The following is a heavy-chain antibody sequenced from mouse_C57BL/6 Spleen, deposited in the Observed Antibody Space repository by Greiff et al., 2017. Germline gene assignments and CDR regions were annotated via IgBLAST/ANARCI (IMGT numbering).Heavy chain of an antibody. Sequence: QVQLQQPGTELVKPGASVKLSCKASGYTFTSYWMYWVKQRPGQGLEWIGNINPSNGGTNYNEKFKSKATLTVDKSSSTAYMQLSSLPSEDSAVYYSANFYGSRYGGVWFAYWGQGTLVTVSA. J-gene: IGHJ3*01. CDR2: INPSNGGT. CDR1: GYTFTSYW. V-gene: IGHV1-53*01. CDR3: ANFYGSRYGGVWFAY. D-gene: IGHD1-1*01.